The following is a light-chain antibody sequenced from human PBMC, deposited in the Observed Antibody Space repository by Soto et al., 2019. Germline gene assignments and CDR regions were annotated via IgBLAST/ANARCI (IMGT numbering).Light chain of an antibody. V-gene: IGLV1-40*01. J-gene: IGLJ1*01. CDR1: SSNIGAGYD. CDR2: GNS. CDR3: QSYDSSLSGLV. Sequence: QAVVTQPPSVSGAPGQRVTISCTGSSSNIGAGYDVHWYQQLPGTAPKLLIYGNSNRPSGVPDRFSGPKSGTSASLAITGLQAEDEADYYCQSYDSSLSGLVFGTGTKLTVL.